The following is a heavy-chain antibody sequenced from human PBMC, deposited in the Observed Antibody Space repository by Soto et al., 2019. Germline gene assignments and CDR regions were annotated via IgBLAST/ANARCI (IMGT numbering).Heavy chain of an antibody. CDR1: GFGLRDSQ. Sequence: WGSLKLSCAACGFGLRDSQVNGFRQAPGGGLEWLSSITGTSAFTEYAESIEGRFTISRDNPNKLLFLHMDNLRPEDTAVYYCARDNLAFQGAFDLWGQGTLVTVSS. D-gene: IGHD3-16*01. CDR2: ITGTSAFT. V-gene: IGHV3-11*06. J-gene: IGHJ4*02. CDR3: ARDNLAFQGAFDL.